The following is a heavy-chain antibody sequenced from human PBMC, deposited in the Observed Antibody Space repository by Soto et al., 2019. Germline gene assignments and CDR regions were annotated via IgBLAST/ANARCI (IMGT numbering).Heavy chain of an antibody. Sequence: SETLSLTCTVSAASSGRSSYFWGWIRQPPGKGLEWIGSLYYSGSAYYNPSLYSRVTISADTSKNLLSLKLRSVTAADTAVYYCARRDRGGNGGKSFPFWGQGXLVTVYS. CDR2: LYYSGSA. CDR3: ARRDRGGNGGKSFPF. J-gene: IGHJ4*02. V-gene: IGHV4-39*01. CDR1: AASSGRSSYF. D-gene: IGHD5-12*01.